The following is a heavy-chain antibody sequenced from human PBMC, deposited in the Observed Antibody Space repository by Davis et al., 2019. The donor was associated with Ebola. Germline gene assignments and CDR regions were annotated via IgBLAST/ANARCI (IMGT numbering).Heavy chain of an antibody. V-gene: IGHV1-46*01. CDR1: GYTFTSYY. D-gene: IGHD6-13*01. J-gene: IGHJ5*02. Sequence: ASVKVSCKASGYTFTSYYMHWVRQAPGQGLEWMGIINPSGGSTSYAQKFQGRVTITADKSTSTAYMELSSLRSEDTAVYYCARDLSSSAGGPWGQGTLVTVSS. CDR3: ARDLSSSAGGP. CDR2: INPSGGST.